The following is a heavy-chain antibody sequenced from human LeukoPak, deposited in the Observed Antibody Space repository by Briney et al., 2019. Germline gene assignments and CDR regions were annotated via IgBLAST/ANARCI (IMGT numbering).Heavy chain of an antibody. D-gene: IGHD3-10*01. Sequence: GGSLRLSCTASGFTFSSYWMSWVRQAPGKGLEWVANIKQDGSEKYYVDSVKGQFTISRDNAKNSLYLQMNSLRAEDTAVYYCARDRIGFGEFYDYWGQGTLVTVSS. CDR2: IKQDGSEK. CDR1: GFTFSSYW. CDR3: ARDRIGFGEFYDY. J-gene: IGHJ4*02. V-gene: IGHV3-7*01.